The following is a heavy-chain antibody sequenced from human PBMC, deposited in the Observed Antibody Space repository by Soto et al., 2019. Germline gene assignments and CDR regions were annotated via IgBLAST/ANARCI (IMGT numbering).Heavy chain of an antibody. Sequence: PGGSLRLSCAASGFTFSSYAMHWVRQAPGKGLEWVAVISYDGSNKYYADSVKGRFTISRDNSKNTLYLQMNSLRAEDTAVYYCAKYCSGGSCYSDYWGQGTLVTVSS. CDR1: GFTFSSYA. D-gene: IGHD2-15*01. CDR3: AKYCSGGSCYSDY. V-gene: IGHV3-30-3*02. J-gene: IGHJ4*02. CDR2: ISYDGSNK.